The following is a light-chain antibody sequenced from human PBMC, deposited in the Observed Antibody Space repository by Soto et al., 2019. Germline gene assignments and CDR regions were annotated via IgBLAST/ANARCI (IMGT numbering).Light chain of an antibody. CDR2: YAS. CDR3: QQRSNCPPGAIT. Sequence: EIVLTQSPATLSLSPGERATLSCRASQSVSSYLAWYKQKPGQAPRLLIDYASNRATGIPARCSGGGSGTDFTLTISSLAPEDFGGYCCQQRSNCPPGAITFGLRTKVDIK. V-gene: IGKV3-11*01. J-gene: IGKJ3*01. CDR1: QSVSSY.